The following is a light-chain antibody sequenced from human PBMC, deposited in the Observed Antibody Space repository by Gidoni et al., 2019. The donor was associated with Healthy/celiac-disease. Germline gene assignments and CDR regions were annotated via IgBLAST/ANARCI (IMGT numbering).Light chain of an antibody. CDR3: QQYDNLLLT. Sequence: DIQMTQSPSSLSASVGDRVTITGQASQDISNYLNWYQRKPGKAPKLLIYDASNLETGVPSRFSGSGSGTDFTFTISSLQPEDIATYYCQQYDNLLLTFGGGTKVEIK. V-gene: IGKV1-33*01. J-gene: IGKJ4*01. CDR2: DAS. CDR1: QDISNY.